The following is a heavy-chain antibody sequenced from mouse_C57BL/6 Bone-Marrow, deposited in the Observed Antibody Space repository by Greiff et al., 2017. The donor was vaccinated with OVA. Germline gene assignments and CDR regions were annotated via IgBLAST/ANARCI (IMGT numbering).Heavy chain of an antibody. CDR2: IYPSDSET. CDR1: GYTFTSYW. D-gene: IGHD2-4*01. CDR3: ARRRFEAYDYHWYFDV. V-gene: IGHV1-61*01. J-gene: IGHJ1*03. Sequence: QVQLQQPGAELVRPGSSVKLSCKASGYTFTSYWMDWVKQRPGQGLEWIGNIYPSDSETHYNQKFKDKATLTVDKSSSTAYIQLSSLTSEDSAVYYCARRRFEAYDYHWYFDVWGTGTTVTVSS.